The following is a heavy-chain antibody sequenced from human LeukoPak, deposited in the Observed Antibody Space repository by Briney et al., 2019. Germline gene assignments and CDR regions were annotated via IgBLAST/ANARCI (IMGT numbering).Heavy chain of an antibody. CDR2: INPNSGGT. CDR3: AKDITAPGLFFDY. J-gene: IGHJ4*02. V-gene: IGHV1-2*02. CDR1: GYTFTGYY. Sequence: ASVKVSCMASGYTFTGYYMHWVRQAPGQGLEWMGWINPNSGGTNYAQKFQGRVTMTRDTSISTAYMELSRLRSDDTAVYYCAKDITAPGLFFDYWGQGILVTVSS. D-gene: IGHD6-13*01.